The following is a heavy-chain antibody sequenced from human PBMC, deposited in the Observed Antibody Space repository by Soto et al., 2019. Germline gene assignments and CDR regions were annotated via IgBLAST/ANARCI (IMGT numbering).Heavy chain of an antibody. CDR3: AKGPTVAYYYGMDV. CDR1: GFTFGSYG. J-gene: IGHJ6*02. CDR2: ISYDGSNK. D-gene: IGHD6-19*01. Sequence: GGSLRLSCAASGFTFGSYGMHWVRQAPGKGLEWVAVISYDGSNKYYADSVKGRFTIPRDNSKNTLYLQMNSLRAEDTAVYYCAKGPTVAYYYGMDVWGQGTTVTVSS. V-gene: IGHV3-30*18.